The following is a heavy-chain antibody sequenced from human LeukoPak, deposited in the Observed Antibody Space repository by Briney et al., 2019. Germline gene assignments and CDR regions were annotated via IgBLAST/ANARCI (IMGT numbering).Heavy chain of an antibody. D-gene: IGHD3-22*01. CDR2: ISYDGSNE. CDR3: ARRAGDYSHPYDY. Sequence: GGSLRLSCAASGFTFSSYAMHWVRQAPGKGLEWVAVISYDGSNEYYADSVKGRFTISRDNSKNTVHLQMNSLRAEDTAMYYCARRAGDYSHPYDYWGQGTLVTVSS. CDR1: GFTFSSYA. J-gene: IGHJ4*02. V-gene: IGHV3-30*14.